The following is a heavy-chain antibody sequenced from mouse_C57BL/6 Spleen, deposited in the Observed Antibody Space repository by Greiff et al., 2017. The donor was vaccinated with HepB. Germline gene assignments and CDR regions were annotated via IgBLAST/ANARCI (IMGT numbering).Heavy chain of an antibody. V-gene: IGHV5-9*01. Sequence: EVQLVESGGGLVKPGGSLKLSCAASGFTFSSYTMSWVRQTPEKRLEWVATISGGGGNTYYPDSVKGRFTISRDNAKNTLYLQMSSLRSEDTALYYCARLFGPYAMDYWGQGTSVTVSS. J-gene: IGHJ4*01. CDR3: ARLFGPYAMDY. CDR2: ISGGGGNT. CDR1: GFTFSSYT.